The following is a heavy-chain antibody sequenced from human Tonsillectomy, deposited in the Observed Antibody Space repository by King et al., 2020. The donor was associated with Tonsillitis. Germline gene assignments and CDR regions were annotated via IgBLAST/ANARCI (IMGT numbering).Heavy chain of an antibody. CDR2: IRYDGSNK. J-gene: IGHJ4*02. V-gene: IGHV3-30*02. D-gene: IGHD6-13*01. CDR3: ARGLYTSSPLDC. Sequence: VQLVQSGGGVVQPGGSLRLPCAASGFTFRSYGMHWVRQAPGKGPEWVAFIRYDGSNKYYTDSVKGRFTISRDNSPTTLFLQMNRLRTEDTAVYYCARGLYTSSPLDCWGQGTLVTVSS. CDR1: GFTFRSYG.